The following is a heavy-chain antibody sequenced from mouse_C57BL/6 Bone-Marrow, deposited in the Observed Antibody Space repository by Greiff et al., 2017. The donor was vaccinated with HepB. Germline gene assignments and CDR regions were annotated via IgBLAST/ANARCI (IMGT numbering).Heavy chain of an antibody. CDR3: ARNYYGPYYAMDY. CDR2: IYPGGGYT. D-gene: IGHD1-2*01. CDR1: GYTFTNYW. V-gene: IGHV1-63*01. J-gene: IGHJ4*01. Sequence: VKLMESGAELVRPGTSVKMSCKASGYTFTNYWIGWAKQRPGHGLEWIGDIYPGGGYTNYNEKFKGKATLTADKSSSTAYMQFSSLTSEDSAIYYCARNYYGPYYAMDYWGQGTSVTVSS.